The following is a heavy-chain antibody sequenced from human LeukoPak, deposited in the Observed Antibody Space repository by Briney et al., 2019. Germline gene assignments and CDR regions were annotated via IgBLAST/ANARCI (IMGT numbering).Heavy chain of an antibody. CDR2: IRNKANNYAT. CDR1: GFTFSGSA. J-gene: IGHJ6*03. D-gene: IGHD2-2*01. Sequence: QPGGSLKLSCAASGFTFSGSAVHWVRQTSGKGLEWVGRIRNKANNYATAYAASVKGRFTIFRDDSKNTAYLQMNSLKTEDTAVYHSTIWVVPAANYDYMDVWGKGTTVAVSS. CDR3: TIWVVPAANYDYMDV. V-gene: IGHV3-73*01.